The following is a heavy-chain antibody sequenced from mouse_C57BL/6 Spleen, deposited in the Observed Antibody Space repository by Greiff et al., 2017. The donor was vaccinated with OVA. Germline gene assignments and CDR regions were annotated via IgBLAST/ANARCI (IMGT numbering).Heavy chain of an antibody. CDR1: CYTFPSYW. J-gene: IGHJ2*01. Sequence: QVQLQPPVAELVQPVASVQMSCKASCYTFPSYWLTLLQQRPGPGLAWIGDIYPGSGSTNYNEKFKSKATLTVDTSSSTAYMQLSSMTSEDSAVYYCAREGTGAYFDYWGKGTTLTVSS. V-gene: IGHV1-55*01. CDR2: IYPGSGST. D-gene: IGHD4-1*01. CDR3: AREGTGAYFDY.